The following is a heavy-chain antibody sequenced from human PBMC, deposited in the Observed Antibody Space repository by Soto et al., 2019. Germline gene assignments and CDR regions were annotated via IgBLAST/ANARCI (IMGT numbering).Heavy chain of an antibody. CDR2: IDGVGTGT. J-gene: IGHJ4*02. Sequence: GGSLRLSCAASGFTFTNYWMHWVRQVPGKGLVWVSRIDGVGTGTSYSDSVRGRFTISRDNAENTLYLQMNSLRAEDTAVYYCTTVFEYWRQRTPVTVSS. CDR3: TTVFEY. CDR1: GFTFTNYW. V-gene: IGHV3-74*01.